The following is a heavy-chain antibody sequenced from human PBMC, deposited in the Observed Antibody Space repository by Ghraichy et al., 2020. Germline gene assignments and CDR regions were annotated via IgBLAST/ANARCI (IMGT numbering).Heavy chain of an antibody. J-gene: IGHJ3*02. Sequence: SETLSLTCTVSGGSISSYYWSWIRQPPGKGLEWIGYIYYSGSTNYNPSLKSRVTISVDTSKNQFSLKLSSVTAADTAVYYCARENDSTGSGNDAFDIWGQGTMVTVSS. CDR2: IYYSGST. CDR3: ARENDSTGSGNDAFDI. V-gene: IGHV4-59*01. CDR1: GGSISSYY. D-gene: IGHD3-22*01.